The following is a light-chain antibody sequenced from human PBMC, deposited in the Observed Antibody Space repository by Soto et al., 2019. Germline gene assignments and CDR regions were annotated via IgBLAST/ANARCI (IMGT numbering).Light chain of an antibody. CDR1: QDIRSS. J-gene: IGKJ2*01. Sequence: EIVMTQSPATLSVSPGERVTLSCRASQDIRSSLAWYQQKPGQAPRLLIYGASIRATGVPATFSGSGSGTEFTLSISSLQSEHLGVYYCQQRGDWPLYTFGQGTRLEIK. CDR2: GAS. CDR3: QQRGDWPLYT. V-gene: IGKV3-15*01.